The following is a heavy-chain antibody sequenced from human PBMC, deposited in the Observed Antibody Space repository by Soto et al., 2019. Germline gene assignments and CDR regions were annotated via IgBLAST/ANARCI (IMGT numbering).Heavy chain of an antibody. CDR2: VDPTDSYS. CDR1: GYSFTNYW. CDR3: ARDSHYTSGYSFSYCTYAMGF. Sequence: PGESLKISCKGSGYSFTNYWITWVRQMPVTGLEWLGRVDPTDSYSNYSPSFQGHVTISADKLISTAYLQWSSLKASDTAIYYCARDSHYTSGYSFSYCTYAMGFWGQWTTVTVSS. V-gene: IGHV5-10-1*01. J-gene: IGHJ6*02. D-gene: IGHD3-10*01.